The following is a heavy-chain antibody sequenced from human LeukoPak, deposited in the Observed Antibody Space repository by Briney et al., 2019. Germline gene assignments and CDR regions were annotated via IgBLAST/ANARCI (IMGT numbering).Heavy chain of an antibody. CDR2: IPYDESNK. J-gene: IGHJ4*02. CDR3: AKGYDYGGNYFDY. D-gene: IGHD4-23*01. V-gene: IGHV3-30*02. Sequence: PGGSLRLSCTASGFTFSSYGMHWVRQAPGKGLEWVAVIPYDESNKLYIDSVRGRFTISRDNSKSTLSLQMNSLRAEDTAVYYCAKGYDYGGNYFDYWGQGTLVTVSS. CDR1: GFTFSSYG.